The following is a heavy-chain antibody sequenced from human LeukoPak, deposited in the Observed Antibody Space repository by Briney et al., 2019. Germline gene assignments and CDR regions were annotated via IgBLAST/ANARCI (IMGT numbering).Heavy chain of an antibody. J-gene: IGHJ6*03. D-gene: IGHD6-6*01. CDR2: ISYDGSNK. CDR1: GLTFSSYA. V-gene: IGHV3-30*04. Sequence: GGSLRLSCAASGLTFSSYAMHWVRQAPVKGLEWVAVISYDGSNKYYADSVKGRFTISRDNSKNTLYLQMNSLRAVDTAVYYCARDDYSSSFYYYYYMDVCGKGTTVTVSS. CDR3: ARDDYSSSFYYYYYMDV.